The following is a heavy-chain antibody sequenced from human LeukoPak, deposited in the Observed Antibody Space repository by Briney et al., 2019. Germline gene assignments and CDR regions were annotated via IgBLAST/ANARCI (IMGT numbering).Heavy chain of an antibody. CDR3: ARGELVYYYYYYLDV. D-gene: IGHD6-6*01. J-gene: IGHJ6*03. CDR1: GGTFSSYA. V-gene: IGHV1-69*06. CDR2: IIPIFGTA. Sequence: SVKVSCKASGGTFSSYAISWVRQAPGQGLEWMGGIIPIFGTANYAQKFQGRVTITADKSTSTAYMELSSLRSEDTAVYYCARGELVYYYYYYLDVWGKGTTVTISS.